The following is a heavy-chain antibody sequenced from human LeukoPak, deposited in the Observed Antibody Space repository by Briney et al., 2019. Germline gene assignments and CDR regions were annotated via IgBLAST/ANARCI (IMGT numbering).Heavy chain of an antibody. CDR1: GFTFSSYS. CDR2: ISSSSSYI. Sequence: GGSLRLSCAASGFTFSSYSMNWVRQAPGKGLEWVSSISSSSSYIYYADSVKGRFTISRDNAKNSLYLQMNSLRAEDTAVYYCARDQGDFWSGPGGYWGQGTLVTVSS. V-gene: IGHV3-21*01. J-gene: IGHJ4*02. CDR3: ARDQGDFWSGPGGY. D-gene: IGHD3-3*01.